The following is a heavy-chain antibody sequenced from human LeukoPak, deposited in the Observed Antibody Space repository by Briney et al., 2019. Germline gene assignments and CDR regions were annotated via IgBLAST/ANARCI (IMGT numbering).Heavy chain of an antibody. CDR1: GFTFSSYW. J-gene: IGHJ5*02. CDR3: AKHYYDSSGSYGPFDL. V-gene: IGHV3-7*03. CDR2: IKQDGSEK. D-gene: IGHD3-22*01. Sequence: GGSLRLSCAASGFTFSSYWMSWVRQAPGKGLEWVANIKQDGSEKYYVDSVKGRFTISSDNAKNSLYLQMNSLRAEDTATYYCAKHYYDSSGSYGPFDLWGQGTLVTVSS.